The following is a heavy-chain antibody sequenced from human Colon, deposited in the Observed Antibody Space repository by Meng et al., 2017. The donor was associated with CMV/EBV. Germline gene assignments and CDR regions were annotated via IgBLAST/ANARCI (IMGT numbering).Heavy chain of an antibody. V-gene: IGHV3-23*03. D-gene: IGHD6-19*01. J-gene: IGHJ4*02. Sequence: CAGSGFTFSSYAMNWVRQAPGKGLEWLSVIYYDGSHRSYADSVKGRFTISRDNSQNMVYLQMNSLGAEDTAVYYCATVAVAGTETMDSWGQGTLVTVSS. CDR1: GFTFSSYA. CDR3: ATVAVAGTETMDS. CDR2: IYYDGSHR.